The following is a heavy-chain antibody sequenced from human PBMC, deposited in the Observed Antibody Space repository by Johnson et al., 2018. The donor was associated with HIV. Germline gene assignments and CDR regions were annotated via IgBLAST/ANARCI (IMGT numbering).Heavy chain of an antibody. CDR3: ARDYSSPMGFAFDI. Sequence: VQLVESGGGLVQPGGSLRLSCAASGFTFDDHGMSWVRQGSGKGLEWVSGINWNGGRTGYADSVKGRFTISRDNAKNSLYLQMNSLRAEDTAVYYCARDYSSPMGFAFDIWGQGTMVTVSS. CDR1: GFTFDDHG. V-gene: IGHV3-20*04. J-gene: IGHJ3*02. D-gene: IGHD6-13*01. CDR2: INWNGGRT.